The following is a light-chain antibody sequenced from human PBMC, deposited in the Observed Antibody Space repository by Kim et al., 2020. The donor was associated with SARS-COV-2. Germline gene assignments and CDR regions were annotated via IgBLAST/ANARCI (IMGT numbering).Light chain of an antibody. J-gene: IGLJ1*01. CDR1: NIGTKK. CDR3: QVWDSTTAV. Sequence: VAVGQTAGITCGGNNIGTKKVHWYQQKPGQAPVLVIYRDRTRPSGIPERFSGSNSGNTATLTISRAQAGDEADYYCQVWDSTTAVFGTGTKVTVL. V-gene: IGLV3-9*01. CDR2: RDR.